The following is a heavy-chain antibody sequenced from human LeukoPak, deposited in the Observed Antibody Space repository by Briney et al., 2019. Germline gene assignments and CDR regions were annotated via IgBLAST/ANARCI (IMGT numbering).Heavy chain of an antibody. Sequence: GESLKISCKGSGYSFTTYWIGWVRQMPGKGLEWMGIIYPGDSDTRYSPSFQGQVTISADRSISTAYLQWSSLEASDTAMYYCARLNKDYYYNSGYPPNFDCWGQGTLATVSS. J-gene: IGHJ4*02. CDR1: GYSFTTYW. CDR3: ARLNKDYYYNSGYPPNFDC. D-gene: IGHD3-22*01. CDR2: IYPGDSDT. V-gene: IGHV5-51*01.